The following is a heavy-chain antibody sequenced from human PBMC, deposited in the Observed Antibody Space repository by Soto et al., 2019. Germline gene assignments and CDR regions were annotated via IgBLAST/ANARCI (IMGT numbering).Heavy chain of an antibody. V-gene: IGHV1-18*01. CDR1: GYTFTSYG. CDR3: ARDPGGTRYCSGGSCYCDY. CDR2: ISAYNGNT. J-gene: IGHJ4*02. Sequence: QVPLVQSGAEVKKPGASVKVSCKASGYTFTSYGISWVRQAPGQGLEWMGWISAYNGNTNYAQKLQGRVTMTTDTSTSTAYMELRSLRSDDTAVYYCARDPGGTRYCSGGSCYCDYWGQGTLVTVSS. D-gene: IGHD2-15*01.